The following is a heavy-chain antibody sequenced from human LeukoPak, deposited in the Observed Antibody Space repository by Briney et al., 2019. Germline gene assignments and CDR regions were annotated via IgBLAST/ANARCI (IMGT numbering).Heavy chain of an antibody. V-gene: IGHV4-4*07. CDR2: IHTSGST. CDR1: GGSISSYY. J-gene: IGHJ6*03. D-gene: IGHD3-10*01. Sequence: SETLSLTCTVSGGSISSYYWSWIRQPAGKGLEWIGRIHTSGSTNYNPSLKSRVTMSVDTSNNQFSLKMSSVTAADTAVYFCARHQEGMVRGVLYYMDVWGKGTTVIISS. CDR3: ARHQEGMVRGVLYYMDV.